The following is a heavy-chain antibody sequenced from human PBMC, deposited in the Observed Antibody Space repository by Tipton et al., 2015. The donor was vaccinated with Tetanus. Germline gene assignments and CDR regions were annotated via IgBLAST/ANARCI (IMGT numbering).Heavy chain of an antibody. CDR2: IIPIFGPA. CDR1: GGTFSTYV. Sequence: QLVQSGAEVKKPGSSVKVSCKASGGTFSTYVISWVRQAPGQGLEWMGGIIPIFGPANYAQKFQGRVTITADKSTSTAYMELSSLRSEDTAVYYCARVGQRPDYGGKTDPFDYWGQGTLVTVSS. CDR3: ARVGQRPDYGGKTDPFDY. V-gene: IGHV1-69*06. D-gene: IGHD4-23*01. J-gene: IGHJ4*02.